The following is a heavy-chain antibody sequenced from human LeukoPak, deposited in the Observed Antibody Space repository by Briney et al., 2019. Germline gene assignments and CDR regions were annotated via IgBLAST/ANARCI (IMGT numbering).Heavy chain of an antibody. D-gene: IGHD1-1*01. CDR1: GFTFSNYE. CDR3: ARHRLQLERRGLDY. CDR2: IKQDGGEK. Sequence: PGGSLRLSCAASGFTFSNYEMNWVRQAPGKGLEWVANIKQDGGEKYYVDSVKGRFTISRDNAKNSLYLQMNSLRAEDTAVYYCARHRLQLERRGLDYWGQGTLVTVSS. V-gene: IGHV3-7*01. J-gene: IGHJ4*02.